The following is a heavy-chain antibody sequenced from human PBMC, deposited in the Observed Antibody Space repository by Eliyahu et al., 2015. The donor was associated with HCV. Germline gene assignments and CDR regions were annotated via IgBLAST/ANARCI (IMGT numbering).Heavy chain of an antibody. CDR1: GFXFSNYG. V-gene: IGHV3-33*01. D-gene: IGHD2-21*01. CDR2: IXXDGSNK. J-gene: IGHJ6*02. Sequence: QVQLVESGGGVVQPGRSXXLXXXAXGFXFSNYGMHWVRQAPGKGLEWVAVIXXDGSNKDYADSVKGRFTISRDNSKNTLYLQMNSLRAGDTAVYYCARGIGVYYYYYGMDVWGQGTTVTVSS. CDR3: ARGIGVYYYYYGMDV.